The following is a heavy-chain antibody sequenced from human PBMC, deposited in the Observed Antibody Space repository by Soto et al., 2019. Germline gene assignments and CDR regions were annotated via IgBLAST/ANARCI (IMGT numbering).Heavy chain of an antibody. CDR2: IIPIFGTA. CDR1: GGTFSSYA. D-gene: IGHD3-22*01. Sequence: QVQLVQSGAEVKKPGSSVKVSCKASGGTFSSYAISWVRQAPGQGLEWMGGIIPIFGTANYAQKFQGRVTSTAGESTSTAYMELSSLRSEDTAVYYCAREGNYYDSSGYYPFDYWGQGTLVTVSS. V-gene: IGHV1-69*01. J-gene: IGHJ4*02. CDR3: AREGNYYDSSGYYPFDY.